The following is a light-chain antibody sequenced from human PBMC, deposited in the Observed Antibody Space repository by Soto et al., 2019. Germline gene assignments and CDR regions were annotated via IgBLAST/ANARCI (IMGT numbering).Light chain of an antibody. CDR2: GAS. J-gene: IGKJ1*01. V-gene: IGKV3-20*01. CDR3: QQYGSSPPEKT. CDR1: QTVSSSF. Sequence: EIVLTQSPGTLSLSPGERVTLSCRASQTVSSSFLAWYQQKPGQAPRLLIYGASNRATGIPDRFSGSGSGTDFTLTISRLEPEDFAVYYCQQYGSSPPEKTFGQGTKVEIK.